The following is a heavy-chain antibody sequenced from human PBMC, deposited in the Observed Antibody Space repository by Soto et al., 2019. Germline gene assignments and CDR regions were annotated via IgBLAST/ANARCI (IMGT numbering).Heavy chain of an antibody. D-gene: IGHD3-3*01. V-gene: IGHV1-18*04. CDR3: ARSAITLFGVVSIPPHYYSEMDV. CDR1: GYTFTSYG. CDR2: ISAYNGNT. Sequence: ASVKVSCKASGYTFTSYGISWVRQAPGQGLEWMGWISAYNGNTNYAQRFQGRVTITADESTGTAYMELSSLRSEDTGVYYCARSAITLFGVVSIPPHYYSEMDVWGQGTTVTVS. J-gene: IGHJ6*02.